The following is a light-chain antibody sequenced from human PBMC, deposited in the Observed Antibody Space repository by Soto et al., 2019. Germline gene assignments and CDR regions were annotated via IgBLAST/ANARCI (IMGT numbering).Light chain of an antibody. J-gene: IGKJ1*01. V-gene: IGKV1-5*03. Sequence: DIPMTQSPSTLSGSVGDRVTITCRASQTISSWLAWYQQKPGKAPKLLIYKASTLKSGVPSRFSGSGSGTEFTLTISILQPDDFATDYCQHYNSYSEAFGQGTKVELK. CDR1: QTISSW. CDR2: KAS. CDR3: QHYNSYSEA.